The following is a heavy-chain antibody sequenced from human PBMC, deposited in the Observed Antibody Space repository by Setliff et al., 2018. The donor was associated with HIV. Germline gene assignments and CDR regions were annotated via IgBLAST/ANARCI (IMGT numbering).Heavy chain of an antibody. CDR3: AKWNVAFDI. CDR1: GFSLSPFV. J-gene: IGHJ3*02. Sequence: LGGSLRLSCAASGFSLSPFVMSWVRQAPGKGLEWVANIHQTGSETYYVDSVKGRFTISRDDAKNSLYLQMNSLRAEDTAVYYCAKWNVAFDIWGHGTMVTVSS. D-gene: IGHD1-1*01. CDR2: IHQTGSET. V-gene: IGHV3-7*01.